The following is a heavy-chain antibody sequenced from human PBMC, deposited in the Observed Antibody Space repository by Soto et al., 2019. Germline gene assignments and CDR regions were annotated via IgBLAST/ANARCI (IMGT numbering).Heavy chain of an antibody. D-gene: IGHD2-2*01. CDR3: ARGRIPAAMQAGY. CDR1: GFTFSSYS. J-gene: IGHJ4*02. CDR2: ISSSSSTI. Sequence: EVQLVESGGGLVQPGGSLSLSCVASGFTFSSYSMNWVRQAPGTGLQGVSYISSSSSTIYYADSVKARFTVSRDNAKDSLYLHMNSLRADDTAVYFCARGRIPAAMQAGYWGQGTLVTVSS. V-gene: IGHV3-48*01.